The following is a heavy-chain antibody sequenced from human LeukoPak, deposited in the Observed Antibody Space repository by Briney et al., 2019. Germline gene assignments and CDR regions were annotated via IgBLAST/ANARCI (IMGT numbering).Heavy chain of an antibody. CDR3: ARRRVVVVAATVPSLKRYWYFDL. J-gene: IGHJ2*01. Sequence: PSETLSLTCAVDGGSFSGYYWSWIRPPPGEGLEWIGEINHGGSTNYNPSLKSRAIISVATSKNQFSLKLSSVTAEDTAVYYCARRRVVVVAATVPSLKRYWYFDLWGRGTLVTVSS. CDR1: GGSFSGYY. V-gene: IGHV4-34*01. CDR2: INHGGST. D-gene: IGHD2-15*01.